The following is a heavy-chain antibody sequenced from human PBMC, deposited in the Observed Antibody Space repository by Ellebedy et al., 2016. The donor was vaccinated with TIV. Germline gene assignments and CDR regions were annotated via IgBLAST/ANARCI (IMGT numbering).Heavy chain of an antibody. CDR2: IYNSGST. Sequence: MPSETLSLTCTVSGGSISSGDYYWSWIRQPPGKGLEWIGYIYNSGSTYYNPSLKSLVTISVDTSKNQFSLKLNSVTAADTAVYFCASPRLGYCSGGSCFDYWGQGTLVTVSS. CDR1: GGSISSGDYY. J-gene: IGHJ4*02. V-gene: IGHV4-30-4*01. D-gene: IGHD2-15*01. CDR3: ASPRLGYCSGGSCFDY.